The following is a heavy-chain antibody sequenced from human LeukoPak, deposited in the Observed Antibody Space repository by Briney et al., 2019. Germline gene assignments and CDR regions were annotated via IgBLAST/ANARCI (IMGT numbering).Heavy chain of an antibody. CDR1: GGSFSGYY. Sequence: SETLSLTCAAYGGSFSGYYWSWIRQPPGKGLEWIGEINHSGSTNYNPSLKSRVTISVDTSKNQFSLKLSSVTAADTAVYYCARCVTIFGVVTYYFDYWGQGTLVTVSS. V-gene: IGHV4-34*01. J-gene: IGHJ4*02. CDR3: ARCVTIFGVVTYYFDY. CDR2: INHSGST. D-gene: IGHD3-3*01.